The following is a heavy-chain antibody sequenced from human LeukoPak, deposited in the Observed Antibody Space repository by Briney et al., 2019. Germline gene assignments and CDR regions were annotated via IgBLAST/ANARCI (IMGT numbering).Heavy chain of an antibody. CDR3: ARGYCSGGSCYSGLFDY. Sequence: SETLSLTCTVSGGSISSGGYYWSWIRQHPGKGVDWIGYIYYSGSTYYNPSLKSRVTISADTSKNQFSLKLSSVTAADTAVYYCARGYCSGGSCYSGLFDYWGQGTLVTVSS. V-gene: IGHV4-31*03. D-gene: IGHD2-15*01. CDR2: IYYSGST. J-gene: IGHJ4*02. CDR1: GGSISSGGYY.